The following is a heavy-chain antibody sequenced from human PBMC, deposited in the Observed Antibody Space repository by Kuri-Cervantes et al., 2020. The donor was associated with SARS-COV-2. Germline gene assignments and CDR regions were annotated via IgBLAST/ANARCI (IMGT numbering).Heavy chain of an antibody. D-gene: IGHD2-15*01. CDR3: ASGGPILFNWFDP. CDR2: IIPIFGTA. V-gene: IGHV1-69*05. CDR1: GGTFSSYA. Sequence: SVKVSCKASGGTFSSYAISWVRQAPGQGLEWMGGIIPIFGTANYAQKFQGRVTITTDESTSTAYMELSSLRSEDTAVYYCASGGPILFNWFDPWVQGTLVTVSS. J-gene: IGHJ5*02.